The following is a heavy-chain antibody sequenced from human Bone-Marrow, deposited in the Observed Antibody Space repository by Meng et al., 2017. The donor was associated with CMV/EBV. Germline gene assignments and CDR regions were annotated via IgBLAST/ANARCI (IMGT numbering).Heavy chain of an antibody. CDR1: GDFISGAYYY. CDR3: ARQDLVLVPYAMSWLDP. D-gene: IGHD2-2*01. CDR2: IYYSGSA. Sequence: SETLSLTCTVSGDFISGAYYYWAWIRQPPGKGLEWIGNIYYSGSAYYNPSLESRITISVDTSKNQFSLKLSSVTAADTALYYCARQDLVLVPYAMSWLDPWGQGTLVTVSS. J-gene: IGHJ5*02. V-gene: IGHV4-39*01.